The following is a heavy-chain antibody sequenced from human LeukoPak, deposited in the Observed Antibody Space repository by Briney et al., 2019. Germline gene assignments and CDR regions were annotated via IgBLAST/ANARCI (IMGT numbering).Heavy chain of an antibody. J-gene: IGHJ4*02. D-gene: IGHD2-21*02. V-gene: IGHV1-18*04. CDR1: GYTFTSYG. CDR3: ATGPLAYCGGDCYSGLDY. CDR2: ISAYNGNT. Sequence: ASVKVSCKASGYTFTSYGISWVRQAPGQGLEWMGWISAYNGNTNYAQKLQGRVTMTEDTSTDTAYMELSSLRSEDTAVYYCATGPLAYCGGDCYSGLDYWGQGTLVTVSS.